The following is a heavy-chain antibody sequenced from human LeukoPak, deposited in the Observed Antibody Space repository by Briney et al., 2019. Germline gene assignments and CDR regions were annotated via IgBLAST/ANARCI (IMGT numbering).Heavy chain of an antibody. CDR2: INHSGST. CDR3: ARVPYYSSRFPNLVVY. D-gene: IGHD6-19*01. CDR1: GGSFSGYY. Sequence: PSETLSLTCAVYGGSFSGYYWSWIRQPPGKGLEWIGEINHSGSTNYNPSLKSRVTISVDTSKNQFSLKLSSVTAADTAVYYCARVPYYSSRFPNLVVYWGQGTLVTVSS. V-gene: IGHV4-34*01. J-gene: IGHJ4*02.